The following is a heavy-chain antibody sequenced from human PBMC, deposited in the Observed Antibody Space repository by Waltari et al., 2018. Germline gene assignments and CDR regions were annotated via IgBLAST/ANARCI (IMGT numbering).Heavy chain of an antibody. CDR3: ASRSVSGSYRIVGDYYYYYGMDV. J-gene: IGHJ6*02. V-gene: IGHV1-69*05. D-gene: IGHD3-16*01. Sequence: QVQLVQSGAEVKKPGSSVKVSCKASGGTFSSYAISWVRQAPGQGLEWMGGIIPIFGTANYAQKFQGRVTITTDESTSTAYMELSSLRSEDTAVYYCASRSVSGSYRIVGDYYYYYGMDVWGQGTTVTVSS. CDR1: GGTFSSYA. CDR2: IIPIFGTA.